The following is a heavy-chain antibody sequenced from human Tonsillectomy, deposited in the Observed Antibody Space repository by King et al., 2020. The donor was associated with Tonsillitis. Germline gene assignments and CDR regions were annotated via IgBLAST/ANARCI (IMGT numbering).Heavy chain of an antibody. CDR3: ERSGGDYYGSGSHYNFFDY. J-gene: IGHJ4*02. V-gene: IGHV4-4*02. CDR2: MHHSGST. Sequence: VQLQESGPGLVKPSGTLSLTCAVSGGSISSSNWWNWVRQPPGKGLEWIGEMHHSGSTNYNPSLKSRVTISVDKSKNQFSLKLSSVTAADTAVYYCERSGGDYYGSGSHYNFFDYWGQGTLVTVSS. CDR1: GGSISSSNW. D-gene: IGHD3-10*01.